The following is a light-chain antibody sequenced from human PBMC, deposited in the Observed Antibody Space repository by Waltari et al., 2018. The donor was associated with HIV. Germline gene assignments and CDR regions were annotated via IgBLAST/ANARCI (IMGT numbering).Light chain of an antibody. Sequence: SYELTQSPSVSVSPGQTARITCPGDGLPKQFAYWYQQKPGQAPVLVIYKDTERPSGIPERFSGSSSGKTATLTIIGVQAHDEADYHCQSADSNASLWVFGGGTKLNVL. CDR2: KDT. V-gene: IGLV3-25*03. CDR3: QSADSNASLWV. J-gene: IGLJ3*02. CDR1: GLPKQF.